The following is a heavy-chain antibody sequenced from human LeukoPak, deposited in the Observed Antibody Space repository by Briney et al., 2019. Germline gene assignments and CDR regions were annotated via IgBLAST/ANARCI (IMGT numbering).Heavy chain of an antibody. J-gene: IGHJ5*02. Sequence: PSETLSLTCTVSGGSISSYYWSWIRQPPGKGLEWIGYIYYSGSTNYNPSPKSRVTISVDTSKNQFSLKLSSVTAADTAVYYCARGGRLWELFHWFDPWGQGTLVTVSS. V-gene: IGHV4-59*01. CDR1: GGSISSYY. D-gene: IGHD3-16*01. CDR3: ARGGRLWELFHWFDP. CDR2: IYYSGST.